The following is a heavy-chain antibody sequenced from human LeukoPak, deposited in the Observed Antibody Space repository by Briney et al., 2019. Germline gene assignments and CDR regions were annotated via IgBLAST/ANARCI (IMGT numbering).Heavy chain of an antibody. CDR2: IIPIFGTA. CDR1: GGTFSSYA. CDR3: ADSSGWYDGGAFDI. D-gene: IGHD6-19*01. V-gene: IGHV1-69*13. Sequence: SVKVSCKASGGTFSSYAISWVRQAPGQGLEWMGGIIPIFGTANYAQKFQGRVTITADESTSTAYMELSSLRSEDTAVYYCADSSGWYDGGAFDIWGQGTMVTVSS. J-gene: IGHJ3*02.